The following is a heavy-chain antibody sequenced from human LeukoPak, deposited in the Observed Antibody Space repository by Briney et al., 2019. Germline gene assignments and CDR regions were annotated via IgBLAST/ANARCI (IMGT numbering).Heavy chain of an antibody. CDR3: ASGWELLNY. CDR1: GYTFTGSY. J-gene: IGHJ4*02. V-gene: IGHV1-2*02. CDR2: INPNTGDT. Sequence: ASVRVSCKASGYTFTGSYMHWVRQAPGQGLEWMGWINPNTGDTNYAQKFQGRVTMTRDTSINTAYMDLSRLRSDDTALYYCASGWELLNYWGQGTLVTVSS. D-gene: IGHD4-23*01.